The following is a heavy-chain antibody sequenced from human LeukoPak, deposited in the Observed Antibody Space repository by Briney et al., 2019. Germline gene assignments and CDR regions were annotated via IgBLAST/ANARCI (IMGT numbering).Heavy chain of an antibody. CDR2: IYHSGST. Sequence: SETLSLTCAVSGYSISSDYYWGWIRQPPGKGXXXXXXIYHSGSTYHNPSLKSRVTISVDTSKNQFSLKLSSVTAADTAVYFCARDRIGAHGPGYFQYWGQGTLVTVSS. CDR1: GYSISSDYY. D-gene: IGHD3-10*01. CDR3: ARDRIGAHGPGYFQY. V-gene: IGHV4-38-2*02. J-gene: IGHJ1*01.